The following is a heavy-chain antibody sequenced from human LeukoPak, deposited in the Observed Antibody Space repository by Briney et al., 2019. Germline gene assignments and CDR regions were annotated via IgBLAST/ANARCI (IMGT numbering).Heavy chain of an antibody. CDR3: ARVATYYDILTASGYPDS. J-gene: IGHJ4*02. V-gene: IGHV3-33*08. Sequence: GGSLRLSCAASGFTFSSYGMHWVRQAPGKGLEWVAVIWYGGSNKYYADSVKGRFTISRDNSKNTLYLQMNSLRAEDTAVYYCARVATYYDILTASGYPDSWGQGTLVTVSS. CDR2: IWYGGSNK. CDR1: GFTFSSYG. D-gene: IGHD3-9*01.